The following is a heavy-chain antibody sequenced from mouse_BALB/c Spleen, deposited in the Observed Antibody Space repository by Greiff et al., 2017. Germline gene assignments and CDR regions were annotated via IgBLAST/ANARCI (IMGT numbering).Heavy chain of an antibody. CDR2: ISYSGST. J-gene: IGHJ2*01. CDR1: GYSITSDYA. Sequence: EVKLVESGPGLVKPSQSLSLTCTVTGYSITSDYAWNWIRQFPGNKLEWMGYISYSGSTSYNPSLKSRISITRDTSKNQFFLQLNSVTTEDTATYYCAKLTGTLFDYWGQGTTLTVSS. V-gene: IGHV3-2*02. D-gene: IGHD4-1*01. CDR3: AKLTGTLFDY.